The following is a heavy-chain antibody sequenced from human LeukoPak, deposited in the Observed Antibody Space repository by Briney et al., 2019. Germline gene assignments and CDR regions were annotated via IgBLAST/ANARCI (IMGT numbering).Heavy chain of an antibody. J-gene: IGHJ4*02. Sequence: SETLSLTCSVSGYSINSGYYWGWIRQPPGKGLEWIGSSYYSGSAYYNPSLKSRVTISLDMSKNQFSLKLSSVTAADTAVYYCARGRAPENWGQGTLVTVSS. CDR1: GYSINSGYY. CDR2: SYYSGSA. V-gene: IGHV4-38-2*02. CDR3: ARGRAPEN.